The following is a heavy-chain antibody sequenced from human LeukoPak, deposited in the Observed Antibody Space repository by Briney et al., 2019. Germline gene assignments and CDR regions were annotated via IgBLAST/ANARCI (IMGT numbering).Heavy chain of an antibody. CDR3: AKAWAHSSPPP. V-gene: IGHV3-33*06. J-gene: IGHJ5*02. CDR2: VWYDGSNT. D-gene: IGHD6-13*01. Sequence: GGSLRLSCAASGFTFSSHGIHWVRQAPGKGLEWVAVVWYDGSNTYYGDSVKGRFTISRDNSKNTLYLQMNSLRAEDTAVYYCAKAWAHSSPPPWGQGTLVTVSS. CDR1: GFTFSSHG.